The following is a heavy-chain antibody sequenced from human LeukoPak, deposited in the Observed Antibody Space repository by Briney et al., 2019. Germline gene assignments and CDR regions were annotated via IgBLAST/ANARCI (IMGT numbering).Heavy chain of an antibody. Sequence: PSETLSLTCAVYGGSFSGYYWSWIRQPPGKGLEWIGEINHSGSTNYNPSLKSRFTISVDTSKNQFSLKLSSVTAADTAVYYCARHAGAAPRRGYFDYWGQGTLVTVSS. V-gene: IGHV4-34*01. CDR3: ARHAGAAPRRGYFDY. J-gene: IGHJ4*02. CDR1: GGSFSGYY. D-gene: IGHD6-25*01. CDR2: INHSGST.